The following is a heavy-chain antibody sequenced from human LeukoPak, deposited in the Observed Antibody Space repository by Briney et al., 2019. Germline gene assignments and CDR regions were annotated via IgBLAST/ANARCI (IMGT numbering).Heavy chain of an antibody. CDR2: VHLSGRT. V-gene: IGHV4-4*02. J-gene: IGHJ4*02. CDR3: AREGGPYRPLDY. Sequence: SETLSLTCGVSGGSISSTNWWTWVRQPPGEGLEWIGEVHLSGRTNYNPSLESRVTMSVDMSENHISLKLASVTAADTAVYYCAREGGPYRPLDYSGQGTLVTVSS. CDR1: GGSISSTNW.